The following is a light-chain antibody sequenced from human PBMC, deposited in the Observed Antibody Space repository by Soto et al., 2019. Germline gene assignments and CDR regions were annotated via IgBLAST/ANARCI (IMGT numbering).Light chain of an antibody. V-gene: IGLV1-40*01. CDR1: SSNIGAGYH. J-gene: IGLJ3*02. Sequence: QSVLTQPPSVSGAPGQRVTISCTGSSSNIGAGYHVHWYQQLPGTAPKLLIYGNSNRPSGVPDRFSGSKSGTSASLAITGLQAEDEADYYCQSYDSSRSGSVFGGGTKVTVL. CDR2: GNS. CDR3: QSYDSSRSGSV.